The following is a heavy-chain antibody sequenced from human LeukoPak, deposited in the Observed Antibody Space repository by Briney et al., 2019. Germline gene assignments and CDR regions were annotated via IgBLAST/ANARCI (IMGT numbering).Heavy chain of an antibody. CDR2: FDPEDGET. CDR1: GYTLTELS. V-gene: IGHV1-24*01. Sequence: GASVKVSCKVSGYTLTELSMHWVRQAPGKGLEWMGGFDPEDGETIYAQKFQGRVTMTEDTSTDTAYMELSSLRSEDTAAYYCATDRGGHTQRDGYNSDDDAFDIWGQGTMVTVSS. J-gene: IGHJ3*02. D-gene: IGHD5-24*01. CDR3: ATDRGGHTQRDGYNSDDDAFDI.